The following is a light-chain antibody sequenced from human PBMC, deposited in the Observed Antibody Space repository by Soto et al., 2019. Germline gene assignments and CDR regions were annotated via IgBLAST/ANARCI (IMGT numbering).Light chain of an antibody. CDR3: QQRSNWPPIT. V-gene: IGKV3D-20*02. CDR1: QSVSTN. J-gene: IGKJ5*01. Sequence: EIAMTQSPATLSVSPGERATLSCRASQSVSTNLAWYQQKPGQAPRLLIYGASRRATGIPDRFSGSGSGTDFTLTISRLEPEDFAVYYCQQRSNWPPITFGQGTRLEIK. CDR2: GAS.